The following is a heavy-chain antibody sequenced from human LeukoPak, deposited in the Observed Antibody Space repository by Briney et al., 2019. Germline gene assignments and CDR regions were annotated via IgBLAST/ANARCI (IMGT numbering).Heavy chain of an antibody. CDR2: ISGSGGST. D-gene: IGHD2-21*02. CDR3: AKDLVVVTYYFDY. CDR1: GFTFSSYA. V-gene: IGHV3-23*01. J-gene: IGHJ4*02. Sequence: GGSLRLSCAASGFTFSSYAMSRVRQAPGKGLEWVSAISGSGGSTYYADSVKGRFTISRDNSKNTLYLQMNSLRAEDTAVYYCAKDLVVVTYYFDYWGQGTLVTVSS.